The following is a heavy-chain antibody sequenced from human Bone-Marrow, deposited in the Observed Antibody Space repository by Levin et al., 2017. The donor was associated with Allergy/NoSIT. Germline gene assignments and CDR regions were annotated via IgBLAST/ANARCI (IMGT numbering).Heavy chain of an antibody. CDR3: AKSGARMVVAGRYYFDS. CDR1: GFSFDTYA. Sequence: TGGSLRLSCAASGFSFDTYAMNWVRQPPGKGLEWVAGIGNSGGNIYYADSVTGRFTISRDNSKDTVFLQMNNLRVEDTAVYYCAKSGARMVVAGRYYFDSWGQGALVTVAS. V-gene: IGHV3-23*01. D-gene: IGHD6-19*01. CDR2: IGNSGGNI. J-gene: IGHJ4*02.